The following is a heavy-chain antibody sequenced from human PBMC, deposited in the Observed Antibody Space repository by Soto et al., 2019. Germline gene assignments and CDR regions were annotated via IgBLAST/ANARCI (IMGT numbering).Heavy chain of an antibody. CDR3: AIDLNYGAVDY. J-gene: IGHJ4*02. Sequence: QVQLVQSGAEVKKPGASVKVSCKASGYTFTSYAISWVRQAPGQGLEWMGWISAYNGNTNYAQKLQGRVTMTTDTSTSTANMELRSRRSDDTAVYYCAIDLNYGAVDYWGQGTLVTVSS. D-gene: IGHD3-16*01. V-gene: IGHV1-18*01. CDR2: ISAYNGNT. CDR1: GYTFTSYA.